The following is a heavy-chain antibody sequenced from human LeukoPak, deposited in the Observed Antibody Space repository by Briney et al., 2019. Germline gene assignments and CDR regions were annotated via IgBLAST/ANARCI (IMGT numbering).Heavy chain of an antibody. D-gene: IGHD5-18*01. CDR1: GFTVGSIY. Sequence: GGSLRLSCAASGFTVGSIYMNWVRQAPGKGLEWVSVIYSGGNTYYADSVKGRFTISRDNTKNTVYLQMNSLRAEDTAVYYCAAYSQDAFDIWGQGTMVTVSS. V-gene: IGHV3-53*01. CDR3: AAYSQDAFDI. J-gene: IGHJ3*02. CDR2: IYSGGNT.